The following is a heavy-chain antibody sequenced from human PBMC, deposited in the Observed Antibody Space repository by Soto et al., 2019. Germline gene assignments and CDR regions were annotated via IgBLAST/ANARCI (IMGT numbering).Heavy chain of an antibody. CDR2: ISAYNGNT. D-gene: IGHD3-3*01. CDR3: ASESHYDFWSGYYGGYYYYGMDV. J-gene: IGHJ6*02. V-gene: IGHV1-18*04. Sequence: QVQLVQSGAEVKRPGASVKVSCKASGYTFTSYGISWVRQAPGQGLEWMGWISAYNGNTNYAQKLQGRVTMTTDTSTSTAYMELRSLRSDDTAVYYCASESHYDFWSGYYGGYYYYGMDVWGQGTTVTVSS. CDR1: GYTFTSYG.